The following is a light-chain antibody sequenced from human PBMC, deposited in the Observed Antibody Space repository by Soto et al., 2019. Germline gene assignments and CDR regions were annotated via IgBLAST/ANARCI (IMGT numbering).Light chain of an antibody. CDR1: QSMSSW. V-gene: IGKV1-5*01. Sequence: DIQMTQSPSTLSASVGDRVTITCRASQSMSSWLAWYQQKPGKAPKLLIYDASSLESGVPSRFSGSGSGTEFTLTISSLQPDDFATYYCQQHNSYTYTFGQGTKPEIK. J-gene: IGKJ2*01. CDR2: DAS. CDR3: QQHNSYTYT.